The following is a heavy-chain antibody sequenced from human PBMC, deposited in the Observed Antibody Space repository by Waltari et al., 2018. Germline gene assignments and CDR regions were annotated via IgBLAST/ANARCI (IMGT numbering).Heavy chain of an antibody. CDR2: MNPNSGNT. D-gene: IGHD3-22*01. Sequence: QVQLVQSGAEVKKPGASVKDSCTASGYTFTGYDINWVRQATGQGLEWMGWMNPNSGNTGYAQKFQGRVTITRNTSISTAYMELSSLRSEDTAVYYCARAKNYYDSSGYNHWGQGTLVTVSS. V-gene: IGHV1-8*03. J-gene: IGHJ5*02. CDR3: ARAKNYYDSSGYNH. CDR1: GYTFTGYD.